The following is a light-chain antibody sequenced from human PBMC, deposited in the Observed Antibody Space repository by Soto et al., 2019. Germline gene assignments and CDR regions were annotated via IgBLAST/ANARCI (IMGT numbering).Light chain of an antibody. Sequence: QAVVTQPPSASGSPGQSVTISCTGTSSDVGGYNYVSWYQQHPGKAPKLMIYEVAKRPSGVPDRFTGSKSGNTASLTVSGLQIEDEADYYCSSYAGSSDVVFGGGTQLTVL. CDR3: SSYAGSSDVV. CDR2: EVA. CDR1: SSDVGGYNY. J-gene: IGLJ2*01. V-gene: IGLV2-8*01.